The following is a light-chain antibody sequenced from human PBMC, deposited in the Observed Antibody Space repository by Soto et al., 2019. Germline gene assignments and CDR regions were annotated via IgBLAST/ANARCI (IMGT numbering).Light chain of an antibody. CDR1: SPDIGIYNF. CDR3: SSYSSDNRNYV. CDR2: EVS. J-gene: IGLJ1*01. V-gene: IGLV2-14*01. Sequence: QSVLTQPASVSGSLGQSISISCTGTSPDIGIYNFVSWFQQHPGKALKLMIYEVSNWPSGVSRRFSGSKSGNTASLTISGLQAEDEAHYYCSSYSSDNRNYVFGTGTKVTVL.